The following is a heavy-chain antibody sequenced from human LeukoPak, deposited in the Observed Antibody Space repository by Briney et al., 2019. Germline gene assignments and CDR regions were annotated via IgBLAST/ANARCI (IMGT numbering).Heavy chain of an antibody. CDR3: ARDSHRAQDAFDM. J-gene: IGHJ3*02. V-gene: IGHV1-3*01. CDR1: GYTFTNHD. CDR2: INPGNGNT. Sequence: GASVKVSCKASGYTFTNHDMHWVRQAPGQRLEWMGWINPGNGNTKYSQKFQGRVTITSDTSATTAYMELSSLRSDDTAVYYCARDSHRAQDAFDMWGQGTMVTVSS.